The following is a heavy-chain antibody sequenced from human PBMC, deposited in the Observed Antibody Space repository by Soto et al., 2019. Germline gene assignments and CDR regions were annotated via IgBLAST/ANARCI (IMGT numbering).Heavy chain of an antibody. CDR3: AKDLHSGYDSPIDY. J-gene: IGHJ4*02. Sequence: HPGGSMRLSCAASGFTFSSYGMHWVRQAPGKGLEWVAVISYDGSNKYYADSVKGRFTISRDNSKNTLYLQMNSLRAEDTAVYYCAKDLHSGYDSPIDYWGQGTLVTVSS. V-gene: IGHV3-30*18. CDR2: ISYDGSNK. D-gene: IGHD5-12*01. CDR1: GFTFSSYG.